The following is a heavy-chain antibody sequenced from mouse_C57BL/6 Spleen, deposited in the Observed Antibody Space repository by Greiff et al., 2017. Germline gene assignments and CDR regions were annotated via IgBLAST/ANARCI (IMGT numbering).Heavy chain of an antibody. CDR3: ARSFITTVVAPYYFDY. CDR2: IDPEDGET. CDR1: GFNIKDYY. D-gene: IGHD1-1*01. V-gene: IGHV14-2*01. Sequence: EVKLQQSGAELVKPGASVKLSCTASGFNIKDYYMHWVKQRTEQGLEWIGRIDPEDGETKYAPKFQGKATITADTSSNTAYLQLSSLTSEDTAVYYCARSFITTVVAPYYFDYWGQGTTLTVSS. J-gene: IGHJ2*01.